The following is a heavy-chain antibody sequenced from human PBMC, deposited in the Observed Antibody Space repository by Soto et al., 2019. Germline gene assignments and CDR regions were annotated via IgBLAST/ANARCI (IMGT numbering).Heavy chain of an antibody. J-gene: IGHJ6*04. CDR1: GFSLSTSGVG. Sequence: SGPKLVNPTHTLTLTCTFSGFSLSTSGVGVGWIRQPPGKALEWLALSYCDDDKRYSTSLKRRLTITKDTSKNQVVLTMTNMEPVDTATYYCAHTLGNRWFAMTPMAACGKGTTITVSS. CDR3: AHTLGNRWFAMTPMAA. CDR2: SYCDDDK. V-gene: IGHV2-5*02. D-gene: IGHD3-10*01.